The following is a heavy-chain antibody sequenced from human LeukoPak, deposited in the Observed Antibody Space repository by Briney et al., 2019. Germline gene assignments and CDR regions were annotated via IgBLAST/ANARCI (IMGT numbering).Heavy chain of an antibody. D-gene: IGHD6-19*01. V-gene: IGHV3-23*01. CDR1: GFTFSSYA. J-gene: IGHJ6*03. CDR3: AKGSKAVLFTRDHYMDV. CDR2: ISINSGGT. Sequence: GGSLRLSCAASGFTFSSYAMTWVRQAPGKGLEWVSSISINSGGTYYADSVKGRFTISRDNSKSTLYLQMNSLRAEDTAVYYCAKGSKAVLFTRDHYMDVWGRGTTVTFSS.